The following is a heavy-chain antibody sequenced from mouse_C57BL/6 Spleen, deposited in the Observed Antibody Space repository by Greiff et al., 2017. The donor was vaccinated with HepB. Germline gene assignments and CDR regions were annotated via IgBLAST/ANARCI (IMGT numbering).Heavy chain of an antibody. V-gene: IGHV10-1*01. CDR3: VGGVPYYFED. J-gene: IGHJ2*01. CDR2: IRSKSNNYAT. CDR1: GFSFNTYA. Sequence: EVKLMESGGGLVQPKGSLKLSCAASGFSFNTYAMNWVRQAPGKGLEWVARIRSKSNNYATYYADSVKDRFTISRDDSESMLYLQMNNLKTEDTARYYCVGGVPYYFEDWGQGTTLTVSS.